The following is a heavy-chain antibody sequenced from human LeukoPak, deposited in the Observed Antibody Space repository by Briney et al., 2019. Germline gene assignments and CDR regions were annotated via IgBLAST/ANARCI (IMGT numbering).Heavy chain of an antibody. CDR2: IDSSGSTM. CDR1: GFTFSSHE. Sequence: GGSLRLSCAASGFTFSSHEMNWVRQAPGKGLEWVSYIDSSGSTMYYADSVKGRFTISRDNAKNSLNLQINSLRADDTATYYCARTVPGWCDTGRCQYFDYWGQGTLVTVSS. V-gene: IGHV3-48*03. J-gene: IGHJ4*02. D-gene: IGHD2-15*01. CDR3: ARTVPGWCDTGRCQYFDY.